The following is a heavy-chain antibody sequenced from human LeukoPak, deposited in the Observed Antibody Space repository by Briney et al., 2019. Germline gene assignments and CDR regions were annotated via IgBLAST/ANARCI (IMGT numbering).Heavy chain of an antibody. CDR1: GFTFSSYA. CDR2: ISTSGGST. Sequence: PGGSLRLSCAASGFTFSSYAMSWVRQAPGKGLEWVSTISTSGGSTYYADSVKGRFTISRDNPKNTLYLQMNSLRAEDTAVYYCAKDRSQWLVWDKYYFDYWGQGTLVTVSS. CDR3: AKDRSQWLVWDKYYFDY. V-gene: IGHV3-23*01. J-gene: IGHJ4*02. D-gene: IGHD6-19*01.